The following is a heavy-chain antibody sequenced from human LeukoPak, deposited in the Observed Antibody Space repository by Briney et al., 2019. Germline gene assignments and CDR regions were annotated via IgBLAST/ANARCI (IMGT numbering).Heavy chain of an antibody. J-gene: IGHJ6*02. CDR3: ARGRQPPGAHYYYGMDV. V-gene: IGHV3-7*01. D-gene: IGHD3-10*01. CDR2: IKQDGSEK. CDR1: GFTFSSYA. Sequence: PGGSLRLSCAASGFTFSSYAMSWVRQAPGKGLEWVANIKQDGSEKYYVDSVKGRFTISRDNAKNSLYLQMNSLRAEDTAVYYCARGRQPPGAHYYYGMDVWGQGTTVTVSS.